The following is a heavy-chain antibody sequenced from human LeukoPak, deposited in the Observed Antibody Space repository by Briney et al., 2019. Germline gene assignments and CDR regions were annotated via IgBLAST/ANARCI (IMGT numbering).Heavy chain of an antibody. CDR3: AKDIVVVPAAPTDAFDI. J-gene: IGHJ3*02. CDR2: ISVGGGTT. V-gene: IGHV3-23*01. Sequence: PGGSLRLSCAASGFTFTSYAMSWVRQAPGKGLEWVSGISVGGGTTYYADSVKGRFTISRDNSKNTLYVQMNSLRAEDTAVYYCAKDIVVVPAAPTDAFDIWGQGTMVTVSS. CDR1: GFTFTSYA. D-gene: IGHD2-2*01.